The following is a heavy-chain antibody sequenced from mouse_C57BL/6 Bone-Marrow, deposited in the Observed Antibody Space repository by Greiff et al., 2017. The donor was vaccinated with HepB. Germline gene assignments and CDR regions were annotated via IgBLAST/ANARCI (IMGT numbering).Heavy chain of an antibody. Sequence: VQLKQSGAELVRPGASVKLSCTASGFNIKDDYMHWVKQRPEQGLEWIGWIDPENCDTEYASKFQGKATITADTSSNTAYLQLSSLTSEDTAVYYCTTIYYGNGYAMDYWGQGTSVTVSS. CDR3: TTIYYGNGYAMDY. J-gene: IGHJ4*01. CDR2: IDPENCDT. D-gene: IGHD2-1*01. CDR1: GFNIKDDY. V-gene: IGHV14-4*01.